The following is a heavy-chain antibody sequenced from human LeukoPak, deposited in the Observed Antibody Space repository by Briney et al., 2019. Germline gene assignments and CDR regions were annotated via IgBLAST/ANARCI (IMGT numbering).Heavy chain of an antibody. CDR2: IYHSGST. D-gene: IGHD3-10*01. Sequence: SETLSLTCTVSGGSISSYYWSWIRQPPGKGLEWIGEIYHSGSTNYNPSLKSRVTISVDKSKNQFSLKLSSVTAADTAVYYCARDRRGKVRGAPMDYWGQGTLVTVSS. CDR3: ARDRRGKVRGAPMDY. J-gene: IGHJ4*02. CDR1: GGSISSYY. V-gene: IGHV4-59*12.